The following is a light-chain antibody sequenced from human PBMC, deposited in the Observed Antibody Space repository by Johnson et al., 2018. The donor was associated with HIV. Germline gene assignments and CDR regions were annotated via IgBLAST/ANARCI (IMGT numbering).Light chain of an antibody. V-gene: IGLV1-51*02. CDR2: ETT. J-gene: IGLJ1*01. CDR3: GTWESSLVAGV. CDR1: SSNIGNNY. Sequence: QSVLTQPPSVSAAPGQKVTISCSGSSSNIGNNYISWYQQLPGTAPKLLIYETTKRPSGIPDRFSGSRSGTSATLGITGLQTGDEAAYYCGTWESSLVAGVFGTGTKVTVL.